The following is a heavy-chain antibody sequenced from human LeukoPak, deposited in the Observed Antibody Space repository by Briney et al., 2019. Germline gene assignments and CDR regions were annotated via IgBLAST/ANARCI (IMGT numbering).Heavy chain of an antibody. V-gene: IGHV3-23*01. CDR1: GFTFSSYA. J-gene: IGHJ5*02. Sequence: GGSLRLSCTASGFTFSSYAMTWVRRVPGKGLECVSVISGIGTTTYYADSVKGRFTISRDNSKNTLFLQMNSLRVEDTATYYCTKKRTTSVTDWFDPWGQGTLVTVSS. D-gene: IGHD4-17*01. CDR3: TKKRTTSVTDWFDP. CDR2: ISGIGTTT.